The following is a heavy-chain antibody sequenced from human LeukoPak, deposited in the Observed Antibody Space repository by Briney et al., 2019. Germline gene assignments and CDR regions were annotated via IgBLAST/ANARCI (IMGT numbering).Heavy chain of an antibody. V-gene: IGHV1-69*13. CDR3: ARDRTGYGNYYFDS. CDR1: GDTVRRYA. J-gene: IGHJ4*02. Sequence: SVKVSRKAFGDTVRRYAIGWVRQAPGQGLEWIGGIISTYGASNYAQKFQGRVTLTADESANTAYMELRDLRSDDTAVYYCARDRTGYGNYYFDSWGQGTPVTVSS. CDR2: IISTYGAS. D-gene: IGHD2/OR15-2a*01.